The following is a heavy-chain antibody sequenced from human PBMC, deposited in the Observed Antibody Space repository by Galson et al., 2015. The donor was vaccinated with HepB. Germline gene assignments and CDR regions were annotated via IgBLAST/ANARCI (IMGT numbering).Heavy chain of an antibody. CDR1: GFTFSSYA. D-gene: IGHD3-22*01. J-gene: IGHJ4*02. CDR3: AKCRYYYDSSGPWGMSGLGVAFDY. CDR2: ISGSGGST. Sequence: SLRLSCAASGFTFSSYAMSWVRQAPGKGLEWVSAISGSGGSTYYADSVKGRFTISRDNSKNTLYLQMNSLRAEDTAVYYCAKCRYYYDSSGPWGMSGLGVAFDYWGQGTLVTVSS. V-gene: IGHV3-23*01.